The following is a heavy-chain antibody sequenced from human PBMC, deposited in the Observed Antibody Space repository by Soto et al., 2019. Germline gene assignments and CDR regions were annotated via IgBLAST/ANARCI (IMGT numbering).Heavy chain of an antibody. CDR3: ARDIGYSSGWYRGRYGMDV. CDR1: GYTFTSYG. V-gene: IGHV1-18*01. CDR2: ISAYNGNT. D-gene: IGHD6-19*01. Sequence: QVQLVQSGAEVKKPGASVKVSCKASGYTFTSYGISWVRQAPGQGLEWLGWISAYNGNTNYSQKLQGRGTMTTDTSTSTAYRELRSLRSDDTAVYYCARDIGYSSGWYRGRYGMDVWGQGTTVTVCS. J-gene: IGHJ6*02.